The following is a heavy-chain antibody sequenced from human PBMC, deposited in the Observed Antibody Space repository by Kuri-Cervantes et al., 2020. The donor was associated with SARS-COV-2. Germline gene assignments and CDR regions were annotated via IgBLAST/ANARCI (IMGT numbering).Heavy chain of an antibody. Sequence: SETLSLTCVVSGGGSSAYNWWTWVRQPPGKGLQWIGEIFHDGSTKFNPSLSLRGRVTMSLDKSKNHFSLKLSSVTAADTAMYYCARHDYGDPLTYYYGMDVWGQGTTVTVSS. CDR2: IFHDGST. CDR3: ARHDYGDPLTYYYGMDV. J-gene: IGHJ6*02. CDR1: GGGSSAYNW. V-gene: IGHV4-4*02. D-gene: IGHD4-17*01.